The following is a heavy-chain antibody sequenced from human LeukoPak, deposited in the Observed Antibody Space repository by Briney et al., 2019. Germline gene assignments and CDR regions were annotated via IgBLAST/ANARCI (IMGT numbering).Heavy chain of an antibody. Sequence: GGSLRLSCAASGFTFSNYGMSWVRQAPGKGLEWVSTISGDGGDTYYADSVKGRFTISRDNAKNTLHLQMDSLRADDTAVYYCAYSGTYLYYFDYWGQGTLVTVSS. V-gene: IGHV3-23*01. D-gene: IGHD1-26*01. CDR2: ISGDGGDT. CDR3: AYSGTYLYYFDY. CDR1: GFTFSNYG. J-gene: IGHJ4*02.